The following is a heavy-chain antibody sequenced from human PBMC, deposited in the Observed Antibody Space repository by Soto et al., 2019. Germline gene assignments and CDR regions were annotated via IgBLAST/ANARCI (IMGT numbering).Heavy chain of an antibody. D-gene: IGHD2-21*02. J-gene: IGHJ3*02. CDR1: GFTFSSYW. Sequence: GGSLRLSCAASGFTFSSYWMSWVRQAPGKGLEWVANIKQDGSEKYYVDSVKGRLTISRDNAKNSLYLQMNSLRAEDTAVYYCTRAMVTAIYAFDIWGQGTMVTVSS. V-gene: IGHV3-7*01. CDR3: TRAMVTAIYAFDI. CDR2: IKQDGSEK.